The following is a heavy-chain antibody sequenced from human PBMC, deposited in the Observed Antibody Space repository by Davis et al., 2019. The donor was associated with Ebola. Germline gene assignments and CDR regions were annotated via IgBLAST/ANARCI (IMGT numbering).Heavy chain of an antibody. D-gene: IGHD2-2*03. CDR1: GGSFSGYY. Sequence: SETLSLTCAVYGGSFSGYYWSWIRQPPGKGLEWIGEINHSGSTYYNPSLKSRVTISVDTSKNQFSLKLSSVTAADTAVYYCARLDIVVVPAAFDYWGQGTLVTVSS. V-gene: IGHV4-34*01. J-gene: IGHJ4*02. CDR2: INHSGST. CDR3: ARLDIVVVPAAFDY.